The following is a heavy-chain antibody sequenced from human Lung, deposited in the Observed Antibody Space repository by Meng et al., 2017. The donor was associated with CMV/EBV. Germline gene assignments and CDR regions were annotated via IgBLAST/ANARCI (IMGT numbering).Heavy chain of an antibody. Sequence: SLKISCAASGFTFSSYAMHWVRQAPGKGLEWVAVISYDGSNKYYADSVKGRFTISRDNSQNTLYLQMNSLRAEDTAVYYCARLAGGSGSEGWGQGTLVTVSS. V-gene: IGHV3-30-3*01. D-gene: IGHD6-19*01. J-gene: IGHJ4*02. CDR3: ARLAGGSGSEG. CDR1: GFTFSSYA. CDR2: ISYDGSNK.